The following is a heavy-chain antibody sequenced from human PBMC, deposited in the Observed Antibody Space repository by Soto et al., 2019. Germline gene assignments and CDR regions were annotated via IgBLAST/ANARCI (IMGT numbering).Heavy chain of an antibody. CDR2: IWYDGSNK. D-gene: IGHD3-22*01. Sequence: HPGGSLRLSCAASGFTFSSYGMHWVRQAPGKGLEWVAVIWYDGSNKYYADSVKGRFTISRDNPKNTLYLQMNSLRAEDTAVYYCARDGVGSGYLDYWGQGTLVTVSS. CDR3: ARDGVGSGYLDY. J-gene: IGHJ4*02. V-gene: IGHV3-33*01. CDR1: GFTFSSYG.